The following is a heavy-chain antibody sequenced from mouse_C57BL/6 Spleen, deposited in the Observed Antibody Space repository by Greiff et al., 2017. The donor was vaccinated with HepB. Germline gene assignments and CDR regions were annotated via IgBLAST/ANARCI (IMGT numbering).Heavy chain of an antibody. CDR3: ARGVYGSRDWFAY. Sequence: EVQLVESGGGLVKPGGSLKLSCAASGFTFSDYGMHWVRQAPEKGLEWVAYISSGSSTIYYADTVKGRFTISRDNAKNTLFLQMTSLRSEDTAMYYCARGVYGSRDWFAYWGQGTLVTVSA. CDR1: GFTFSDYG. V-gene: IGHV5-17*01. J-gene: IGHJ3*01. CDR2: ISSGSSTI. D-gene: IGHD1-1*01.